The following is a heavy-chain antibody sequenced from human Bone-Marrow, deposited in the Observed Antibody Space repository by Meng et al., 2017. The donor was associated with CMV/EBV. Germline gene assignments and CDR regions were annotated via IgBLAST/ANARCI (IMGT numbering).Heavy chain of an antibody. CDR2: ISPNNGGT. D-gene: IGHD2-15*01. CDR3: VRDKGGAFDY. CDR1: GYTFTGYY. J-gene: IGHJ4*02. Sequence: ASVKVSCKASGYTFTGYYMHWVRQAPGQGLEWMGFISPNNGGTLSAQKFQDRVTLSRETSISAAHMELSSLTSDDTAVYYCVRDKGGAFDYWGQGTLVTASS. V-gene: IGHV1-2*02.